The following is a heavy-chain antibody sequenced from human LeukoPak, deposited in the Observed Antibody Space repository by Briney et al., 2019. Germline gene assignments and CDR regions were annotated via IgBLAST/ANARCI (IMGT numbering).Heavy chain of an antibody. V-gene: IGHV1-2*06. CDR2: INPNSGGT. CDR1: GYTFTGYY. J-gene: IGHJ3*02. Sequence: ASVKVSCKASGYTFTGYYMHWVRQAPGQGLEWMGRINPNSGGTNYAQKFQGRVTMTRDTSISTAYMELSRLRSDDTAVYYCAIWRRYFVGLRDAFDIWAKGQWSPSLQ. CDR3: AIWRRYFVGLRDAFDI. D-gene: IGHD2/OR15-2a*01.